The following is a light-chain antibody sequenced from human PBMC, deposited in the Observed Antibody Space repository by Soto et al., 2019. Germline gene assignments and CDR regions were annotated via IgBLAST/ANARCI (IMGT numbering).Light chain of an antibody. V-gene: IGKV3-15*01. J-gene: IGKJ3*01. CDR3: QQRNNWPFT. CDR2: GAS. Sequence: EIVMTQSPATLSVSPGEGATLSCRASQGIGDTLAWYQQKPGQTPRLLIYGASTRATGIPARFSGSGSGTDFTLTISALEPEDLGVYYCQQRNNWPFTFGPGTKVDIK. CDR1: QGIGDT.